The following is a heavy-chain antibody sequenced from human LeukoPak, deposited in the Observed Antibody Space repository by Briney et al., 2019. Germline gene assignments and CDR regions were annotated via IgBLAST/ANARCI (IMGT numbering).Heavy chain of an antibody. J-gene: IGHJ5*02. V-gene: IGHV3-30*14. CDR3: ARGEYNWNDLHL. D-gene: IGHD1-20*01. Sequence: GGSLRLSCAASGFSFRSYAMHWVRQAPGKGLEWVAVISYDGSNKYYADSVKGRFTISRDNSKNTLYLQMNSLRAEDTAVYYCARGEYNWNDLHLWGQGTLVTVSS. CDR2: ISYDGSNK. CDR1: GFSFRSYA.